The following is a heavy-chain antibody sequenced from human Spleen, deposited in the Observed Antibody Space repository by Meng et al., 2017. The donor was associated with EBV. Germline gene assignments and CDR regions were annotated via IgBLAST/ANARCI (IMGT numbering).Heavy chain of an antibody. D-gene: IGHD3-10*01. CDR3: ASESGRGYTPDY. V-gene: IGHV1-69*01. CDR2: FLPTLGAP. Sequence: QGQLVQPAAEVKKPVSPVQGPRKTSGGPFRNFAISWVRQAPGQGLEWRGGFLPTLGAPNYAQKFHGRVSITADESTSTHYMDLSSLRSEDTAVYYCASESGRGYTPDYWGQGTLVTVSS. CDR1: GGPFRNFA. J-gene: IGHJ4*02.